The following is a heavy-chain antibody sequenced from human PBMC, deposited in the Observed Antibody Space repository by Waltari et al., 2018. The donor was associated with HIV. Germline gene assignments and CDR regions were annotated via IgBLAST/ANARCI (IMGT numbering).Heavy chain of an antibody. CDR2: IKQEGSEK. D-gene: IGHD3-9*01. CDR1: GFTLSSYW. Sequence: EVQLVESGGGLVQPGGSLRLSCAASGFTLSSYWMSWVRQAPGKGREWGANIKQEGSEKCYVGAVKGRVTISRDNAKNSLYLQMNRLRAEDTAVYYCARDRHYDILTGSYFDYWGQGTLVTVSS. V-gene: IGHV3-7*01. J-gene: IGHJ4*02. CDR3: ARDRHYDILTGSYFDY.